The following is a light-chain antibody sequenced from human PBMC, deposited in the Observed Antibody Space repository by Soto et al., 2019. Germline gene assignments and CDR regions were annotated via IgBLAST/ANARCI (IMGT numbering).Light chain of an antibody. Sequence: QAVLTQPPSVSAAPGQKVTISCSGSSSNIGNNYVSWYQQLPGTAPKLHIYDNNKRPSGIPDRFSGSKSGTSATLGITGLQTGDEADYYCGTCDSSFYVFGTGTKVTVL. CDR1: SSNIGNNY. CDR3: GTCDSSFYV. J-gene: IGLJ1*01. V-gene: IGLV1-51*01. CDR2: DNN.